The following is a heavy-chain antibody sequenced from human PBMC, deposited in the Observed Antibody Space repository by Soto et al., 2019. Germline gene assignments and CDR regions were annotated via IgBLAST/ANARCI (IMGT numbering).Heavy chain of an antibody. Sequence: SGPTLVNPTQTLTLTCTFSGFSLSTSGMCVSWIRQPSGKALECLALIDWDDDKYYSTSLKTRLTISKDTPKNQVVLTMTNMDPVDTATYYCARDGGFIYGNYYHHYRIDVWGQGTTVTVSS. CDR1: GFSLSTSGMC. CDR3: ARDGGFIYGNYYHHYRIDV. D-gene: IGHD5-18*01. V-gene: IGHV2-70*01. J-gene: IGHJ6*02. CDR2: IDWDDDK.